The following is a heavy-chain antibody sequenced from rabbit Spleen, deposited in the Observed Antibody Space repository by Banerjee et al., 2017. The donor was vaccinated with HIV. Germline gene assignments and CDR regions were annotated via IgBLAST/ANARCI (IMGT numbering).Heavy chain of an antibody. CDR2: IGTGSGNI. J-gene: IGHJ6*01. D-gene: IGHD8-1*01. Sequence: QSLEESGGGLVQPEGSLTLTCTASGFSFSNIYYICWVRQAPGKGLEWIGCIGTGSGNIWYASWAKGRFTISKSSSTTVTLQMTSLTAADTATYFCARDTGSSFSSYGMDLWGQGTLVTVS. V-gene: IGHV1S40*01. CDR1: GFSFSNIYY. CDR3: ARDTGSSFSSYGMDL.